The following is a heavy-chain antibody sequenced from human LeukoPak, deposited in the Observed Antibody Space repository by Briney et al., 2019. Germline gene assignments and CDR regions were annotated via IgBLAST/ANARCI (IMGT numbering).Heavy chain of an antibody. D-gene: IGHD6-19*01. CDR3: ARGPGIAVAGDADFDY. Sequence: PGGSLRLSCAASGFTFSSYWMSWIRQPPGKGLEWIGEINHSGSTNYNPSLKSRVTISVDTSKNQFSLKLSSVTAADTAVYYCARGPGIAVAGDADFDYWGQGTLVTVSS. CDR1: GFTFSSYW. CDR2: INHSGST. V-gene: IGHV4-34*01. J-gene: IGHJ4*02.